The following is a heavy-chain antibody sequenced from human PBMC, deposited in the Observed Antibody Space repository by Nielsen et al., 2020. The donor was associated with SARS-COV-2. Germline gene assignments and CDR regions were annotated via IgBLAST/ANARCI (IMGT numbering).Heavy chain of an antibody. CDR2: ISPSGRDT. J-gene: IGHJ5*02. Sequence: ASVKVSCKASGYPFADYYIHWVRHAPGQGLEWMGRISPSGRDTNYAQNFQGRIIMTTDTSIRTVYMELRRLTSEDSIVYYCARSRGSGSADWFDPWGQGTLVTVSS. V-gene: IGHV1-2*05. CDR1: GYPFADYY. CDR3: ARSRGSGSADWFDP. D-gene: IGHD3-10*01.